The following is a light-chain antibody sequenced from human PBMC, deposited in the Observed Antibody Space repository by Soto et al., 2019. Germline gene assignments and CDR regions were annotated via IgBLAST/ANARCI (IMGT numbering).Light chain of an antibody. V-gene: IGKV3-11*01. CDR1: QSVSSY. CDR2: DAS. Sequence: EIVLTQSPATLSLSPGESATLSCRASQSVSSYLAWYQHRPGQAPRLLIYDASNRATGIPARFSGSGSGTDFTLTISRLEPEDFAVYYCQQRSNWPPWTFGQGTKVEIK. J-gene: IGKJ1*01. CDR3: QQRSNWPPWT.